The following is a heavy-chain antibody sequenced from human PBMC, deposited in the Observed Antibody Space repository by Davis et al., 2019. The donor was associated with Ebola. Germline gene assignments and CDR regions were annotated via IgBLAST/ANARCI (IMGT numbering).Heavy chain of an antibody. CDR3: ARRAVGTIYYFDS. CDR2: IKQDGSEK. D-gene: IGHD1-26*01. CDR1: GFTFSSYW. Sequence: GESLKISCAASGFTFSSYWMSWVRQAPGKGLEWVANIKQDGSEKYYVDSVKGRFTISRDNSKNTLYLQMNSLRAEDTALYYCARRAVGTIYYFDSWGQGTLVTVSS. J-gene: IGHJ4*02. V-gene: IGHV3-7*03.